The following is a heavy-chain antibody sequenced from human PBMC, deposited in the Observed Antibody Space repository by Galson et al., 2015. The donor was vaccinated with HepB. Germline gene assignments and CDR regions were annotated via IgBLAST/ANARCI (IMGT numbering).Heavy chain of an antibody. CDR1: GYSFTNSW. J-gene: IGHJ4*02. V-gene: IGHV5-51*01. CDR2: IYPGDSDT. Sequence: QSGAEVKKPGESLKMSCKGSGYSFTNSWICWVRQVPGKGLEWMAIIYPGDSDTRYSPSFQGQVTISADKSISTAYLQWSSLRASDTAMYYCARGRGYCISTSCYEFDYWGQGTLVTVSS. D-gene: IGHD2-2*01. CDR3: ARGRGYCISTSCYEFDY.